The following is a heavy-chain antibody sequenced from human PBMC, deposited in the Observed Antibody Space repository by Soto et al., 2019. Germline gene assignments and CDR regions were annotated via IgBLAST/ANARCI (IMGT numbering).Heavy chain of an antibody. CDR3: ARLRIATNNYKWFDP. D-gene: IGHD2-21*01. J-gene: IGHJ5*02. V-gene: IGHV4-31*03. CDR1: GAALNSGNYC. Sequence: LSLTCSVSGAALNSGNYCWSWIRQVPGKGLEWIGHIYVTGAVDYNPSLRDRITISQDTSERQFSLNLRLVTTADTAVYYCARLRIATNNYKWFDPWGQGTLVTVSS. CDR2: IYVTGAV.